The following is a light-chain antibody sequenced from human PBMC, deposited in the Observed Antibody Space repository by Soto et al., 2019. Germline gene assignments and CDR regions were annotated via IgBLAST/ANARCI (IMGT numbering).Light chain of an antibody. CDR3: QQYYSTPLT. CDR2: WAS. Sequence: DIVMTQSPDSLAVSLGERATINCKSSQRVLYSSNNQNYLAWYQQKAGQPPKLLIYWASTREYGVPDRFSGSGSGTDFTLTISSLQAEDAAVYYCQQYYSTPLTFGGGTKVEIK. CDR1: QRVLYSSNNQNY. V-gene: IGKV4-1*01. J-gene: IGKJ4*01.